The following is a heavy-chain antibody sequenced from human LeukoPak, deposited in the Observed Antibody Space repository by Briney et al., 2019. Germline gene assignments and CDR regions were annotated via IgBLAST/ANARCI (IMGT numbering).Heavy chain of an antibody. J-gene: IGHJ4*02. Sequence: GASVKVSCKASGGTFSSYAISWVRQAPGQGLEWMGGIIPIFGTANYAQKFQGRVTITADESTSTAYMELSSLRSEDTAVYYCAAVWFGELLSPYFDYWGQGTLVTVSS. CDR2: IIPIFGTA. D-gene: IGHD3-10*01. CDR3: AAVWFGELLSPYFDY. V-gene: IGHV1-69*01. CDR1: GGTFSSYA.